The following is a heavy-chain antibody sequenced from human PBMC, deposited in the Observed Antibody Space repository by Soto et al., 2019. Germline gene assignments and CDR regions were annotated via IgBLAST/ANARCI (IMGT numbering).Heavy chain of an antibody. CDR3: AREGSIAAAGTPLDP. V-gene: IGHV1-2*04. D-gene: IGHD6-13*01. CDR2: TNPNSGGT. J-gene: IGHJ5*02. CDR1: GYTFTGYY. Sequence: ASVKVSCKASGYTFTGYYMHWVRQAPGQGLEWKEWTNPNSGGTNYAQKFQGWVTMTRDTSISTAYMELSRLRSDDTAVYYCAREGSIAAAGTPLDPWGQGILVTVSS.